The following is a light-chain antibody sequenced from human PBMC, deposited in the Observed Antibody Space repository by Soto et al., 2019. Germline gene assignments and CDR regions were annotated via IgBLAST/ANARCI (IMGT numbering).Light chain of an antibody. CDR2: EGY. J-gene: IGKJ2*03. CDR1: QTINNK. V-gene: IGKV1-5*01. CDR3: QQYDTYFRYS. Sequence: DIQMTQSPSTLSASVGDRVTITCRASQTINNKLAWYQKKPRKAPKLLIYEGYTVESGVPSSFSSSGTGIEFPLAIGSLQPDGFANDYGQQYDTYFRYSFGQRTNLDIK.